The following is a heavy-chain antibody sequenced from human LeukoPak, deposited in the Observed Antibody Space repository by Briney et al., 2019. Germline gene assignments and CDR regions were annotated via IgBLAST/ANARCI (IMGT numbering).Heavy chain of an antibody. J-gene: IGHJ4*02. CDR1: GFTFSSYW. CDR3: VRGRLLRSTNYFDY. Sequence: SGGSLRLSCAASGFTFSSYWMSWVRQAPGKGLEWVANIKQDGSEKYYVDSVEGRFTISRDNAKNSLSLQMNSLRGEDTAVYYCVRGRLLRSTNYFDYWGLGALVTVSS. D-gene: IGHD2-21*02. V-gene: IGHV3-7*01. CDR2: IKQDGSEK.